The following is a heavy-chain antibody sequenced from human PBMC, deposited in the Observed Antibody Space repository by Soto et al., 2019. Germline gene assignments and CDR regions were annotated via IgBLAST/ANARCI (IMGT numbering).Heavy chain of an antibody. CDR3: ARFKPVPIGAWFDP. J-gene: IGHJ5*02. CDR1: GGSFSGYY. V-gene: IGHV4-34*01. D-gene: IGHD6-6*01. CDR2: INHSGST. Sequence: SETLSLTCAVYGGSFSGYYWSWIRQPPGKGLEWIGEINHSGSTNYNPSLKSRVTISVDTSKNQFSLKLSSVTAADTAVYYCARFKPVPIGAWFDPWGQGTLVTVSS.